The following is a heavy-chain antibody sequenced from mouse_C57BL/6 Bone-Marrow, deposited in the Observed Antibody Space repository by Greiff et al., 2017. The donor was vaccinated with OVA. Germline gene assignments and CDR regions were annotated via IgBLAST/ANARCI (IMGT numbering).Heavy chain of an antibody. Sequence: EVHLVESGGGLVKPGGSLKLSCAASGFTFSSYAMSWVRQTPEKRLEWVATISDGGSYTYYPDNVKGRFTISRDNAKNNLYLQMSHLKSEDTAMYYCARGLLLRYCYAMDYWGQGTSVTGSS. V-gene: IGHV5-4*01. CDR2: ISDGGSYT. J-gene: IGHJ4*01. D-gene: IGHD1-1*01. CDR1: GFTFSSYA. CDR3: ARGLLLRYCYAMDY.